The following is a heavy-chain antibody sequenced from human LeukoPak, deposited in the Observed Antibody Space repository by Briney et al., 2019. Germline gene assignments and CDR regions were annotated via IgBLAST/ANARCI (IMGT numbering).Heavy chain of an antibody. CDR3: ARELRIVDSTMLNYYYYYYMDV. V-gene: IGHV3-53*01. D-gene: IGHD5-18*01. J-gene: IGHJ6*03. CDR2: IYSCATT. CDR1: GFTFSSYS. Sequence: GGSLRLFCAPCGFTFSSYSMIWVRQAPGKGLAGVSGIYSCATTYHPDSVKGRFTISRDNSKHNLSLQMNSLRAEDTAVYYCARELRIVDSTMLNYYYYYYMDVWGKGTTVTVSS.